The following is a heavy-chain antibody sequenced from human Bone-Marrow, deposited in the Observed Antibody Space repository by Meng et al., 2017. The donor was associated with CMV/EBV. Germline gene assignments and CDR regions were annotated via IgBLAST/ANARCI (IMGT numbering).Heavy chain of an antibody. J-gene: IGHJ5*02. Sequence: GGSLRLSCAASGFTFSSYAMHWVRQAPGKGLEWVAVISYDGSNKYYADSVKGRFTISRDNAKNTLYLQMNSLRDEDTAVYYCAKDRSANWFDPWGQGTLVTASS. CDR3: AKDRSANWFDP. V-gene: IGHV3-30*04. CDR2: ISYDGSNK. CDR1: GFTFSSYA.